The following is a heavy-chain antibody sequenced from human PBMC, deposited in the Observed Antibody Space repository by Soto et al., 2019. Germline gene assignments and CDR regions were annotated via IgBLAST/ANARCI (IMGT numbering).Heavy chain of an antibody. CDR3: AKDRYSGTYPTDFDY. V-gene: IGHV3-30*18. CDR2: ISYDGGNE. Sequence: LRLSCAGSGFTFISYGIHWVRQAPGKGLEWVALISYDGGNEKYTESVKDRFTISRDDSHNVAYLQMSSLRTEDTAMYYCAKDRYSGTYPTDFDYWGQGSLVTVSS. D-gene: IGHD1-26*01. CDR1: GFTFISYG. J-gene: IGHJ4*02.